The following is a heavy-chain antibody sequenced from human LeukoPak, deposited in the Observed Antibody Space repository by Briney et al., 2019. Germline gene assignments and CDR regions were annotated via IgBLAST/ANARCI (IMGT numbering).Heavy chain of an antibody. J-gene: IGHJ6*02. D-gene: IGHD6-13*01. Sequence: GGSLRLSCAASGFTFSSYSMNWVRQAPGKGLEWVSSINSSSSYIYYADSVKGRFTSARDNAKNSLYLQMNSLRAEDTAVYYCASHSSSWLSYYYYGMDVWGQGTTVTVSS. CDR3: ASHSSSWLSYYYYGMDV. V-gene: IGHV3-21*01. CDR2: INSSSSYI. CDR1: GFTFSSYS.